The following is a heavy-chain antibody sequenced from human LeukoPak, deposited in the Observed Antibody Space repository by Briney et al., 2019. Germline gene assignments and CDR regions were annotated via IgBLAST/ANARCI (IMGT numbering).Heavy chain of an antibody. D-gene: IGHD2-15*01. CDR1: GFTFSSYV. Sequence: PGGSLRLSCAASGFTFSSYVMRWVRQAPGKGLEWVAVISYDGSNKYYADSVKGRFTISRDNSKNTLYLQMNSLRAEDTAVYYCARDADIVVVVAAGGWFDYWGQGTLVTVSS. CDR3: ARDADIVVVVAAGGWFDY. J-gene: IGHJ4*02. CDR2: ISYDGSNK. V-gene: IGHV3-30-3*01.